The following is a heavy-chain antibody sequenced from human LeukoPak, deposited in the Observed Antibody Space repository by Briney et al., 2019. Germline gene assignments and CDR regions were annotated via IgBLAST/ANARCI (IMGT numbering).Heavy chain of an antibody. CDR2: ISYDGSNK. CDR1: GFTFSSYG. D-gene: IGHD2-2*02. J-gene: IGHJ4*02. CDR3: ARAGGGSSVVVPAARPFDY. V-gene: IGHV3-30*03. Sequence: GGSLRLSCAASGFTFSSYGMHWVRQAPGKGLEWVAVISYDGSNKYYADSVKGRFTISRDNSKNTLYLQMNSLRAEDTAVYYCARAGGGSSVVVPAARPFDYWGQGTLVTVSS.